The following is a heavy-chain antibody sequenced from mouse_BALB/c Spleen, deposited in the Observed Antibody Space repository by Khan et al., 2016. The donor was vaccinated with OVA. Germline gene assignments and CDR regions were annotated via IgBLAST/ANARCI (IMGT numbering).Heavy chain of an antibody. Sequence: QVQLQQSGAELAKPGASVKMSCKASGYTFTTYWMHWVKQRPGQGLEWIGYINPTSGYTDYNDKFKDRVTLSADKSSSTAYMQLSSLTSEDSAVYYSTRDRIDYWGQGTTLTVSS. CDR2: INPTSGYT. V-gene: IGHV1-7*01. J-gene: IGHJ2*01. CDR3: TRDRIDY. CDR1: GYTFTTYW.